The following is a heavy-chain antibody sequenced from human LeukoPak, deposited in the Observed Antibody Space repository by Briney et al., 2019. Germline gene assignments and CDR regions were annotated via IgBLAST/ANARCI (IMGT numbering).Heavy chain of an antibody. CDR1: GFTFSSYW. D-gene: IGHD6-13*01. CDR3: AKDDTAAVDY. J-gene: IGHJ4*02. CDR2: ISGSGGST. Sequence: GGSLRLSCAASGFTFSSYWMHWVRQAPGKGLEWVSAISGSGGSTYYADSVKGRFTISRDNSKNTLYLQMSSLRAEDTAVYYCAKDDTAAVDYWGQGTLVTVSS. V-gene: IGHV3-23*01.